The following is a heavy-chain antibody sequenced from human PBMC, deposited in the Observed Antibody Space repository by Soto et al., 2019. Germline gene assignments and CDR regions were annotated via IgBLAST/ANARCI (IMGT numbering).Heavy chain of an antibody. CDR3: ASGGVYYDSSGYEYDWFDP. Sequence: SETLSLTCTVSGGSISSGDYYWSWIRQPPGKGLEWIGYIYYSGSTYYNPSLKSRVTISVDTSKNQFSLKLSSVTAADTAVYYCASGGVYYDSSGYEYDWFDPWGQGTLVTVSS. CDR1: GGSISSGDYY. D-gene: IGHD3-22*01. J-gene: IGHJ5*02. CDR2: IYYSGST. V-gene: IGHV4-30-4*01.